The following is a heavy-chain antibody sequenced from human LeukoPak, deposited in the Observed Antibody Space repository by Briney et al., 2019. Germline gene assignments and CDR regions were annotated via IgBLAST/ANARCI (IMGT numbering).Heavy chain of an antibody. CDR3: AKDFRYYDSSGANWFDP. Sequence: GGSLRLSCAASGFTFDDYGMSWVRQAPGKGLEWVSGINWNGGSTGYADSVKGRFTISRDNAKNTLYLQMNSLRAEDTAVYYCAKDFRYYDSSGANWFDPWGQGTLVTVSS. J-gene: IGHJ5*02. CDR2: INWNGGST. V-gene: IGHV3-20*04. CDR1: GFTFDDYG. D-gene: IGHD3-22*01.